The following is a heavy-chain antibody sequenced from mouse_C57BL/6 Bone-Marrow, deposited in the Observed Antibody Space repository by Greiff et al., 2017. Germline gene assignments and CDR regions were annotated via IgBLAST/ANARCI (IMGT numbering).Heavy chain of an antibody. J-gene: IGHJ2*01. Sequence: VQLKESGAELARPGASVKLSCKASGYTFTSYGISWVKQRTGQGLEWIGEIYPRSGNTYYNEKFKGKATLTADKSSSTAYMELRSLTSEDSAVYFCARSGDYGGQGTTLAVSS. CDR3: ARSGDY. CDR2: IYPRSGNT. CDR1: GYTFTSYG. V-gene: IGHV1-81*01.